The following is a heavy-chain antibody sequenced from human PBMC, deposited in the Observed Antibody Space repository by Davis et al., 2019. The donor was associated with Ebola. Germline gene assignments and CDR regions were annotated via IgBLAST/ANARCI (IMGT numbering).Heavy chain of an antibody. Sequence: ASVKVSCKASGYTFTSYGISWVRQAPGQGLEWMGIINPSGGSTTYAQKFQGRVTMTRDTSTRTVYMELSSLRSEDTAVYYCARSATYAFDIWGQGTMVTVSS. V-gene: IGHV1-46*01. CDR1: GYTFTSYG. CDR2: INPSGGST. J-gene: IGHJ3*02. CDR3: ARSATYAFDI.